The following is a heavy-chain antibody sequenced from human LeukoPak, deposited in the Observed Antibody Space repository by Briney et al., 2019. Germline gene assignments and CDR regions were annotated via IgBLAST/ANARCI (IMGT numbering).Heavy chain of an antibody. CDR2: MNPNSGNT. V-gene: IGHV1-8*01. Sequence: ASVKVSCKASGYTFTSYDINWVRQATGQGLEWMGWMNPNSGNTGYAQKFQGRVTITADESTSTAYMELSSLRSEDTAVYYCARGSHQLSRYWFDPWGQGTLVTVSS. J-gene: IGHJ5*02. CDR1: GYTFTSYD. D-gene: IGHD2-2*01. CDR3: ARGSHQLSRYWFDP.